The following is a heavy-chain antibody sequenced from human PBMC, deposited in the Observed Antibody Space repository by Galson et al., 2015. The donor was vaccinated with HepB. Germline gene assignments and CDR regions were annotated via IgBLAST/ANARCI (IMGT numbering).Heavy chain of an antibody. CDR2: IPYAGSNK. V-gene: IGHV3-30*04. J-gene: IGHJ4*02. CDR1: GFTVSNYA. CDR3: ARDPVSSYSSSRYGY. Sequence: SLRLSCAASGFTVSNYAMHWVRQAPDKGLEWVAVIPYAGSNKNYADSVKGRFTISRDNSKNTVYLQMTSLRAEDTAVYYCARDPVSSYSSSRYGYWGQGTLVTVSS. D-gene: IGHD6-13*01.